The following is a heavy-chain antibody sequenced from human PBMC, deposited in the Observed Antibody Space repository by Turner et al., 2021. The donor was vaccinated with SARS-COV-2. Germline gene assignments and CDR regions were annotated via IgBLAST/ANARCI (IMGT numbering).Heavy chain of an antibody. CDR1: GFTVSSNY. Sequence: EVQLVETGGGLIQPGGSLRLSCAASGFTVSSNYMSWVRQAPGKGLEWVSAISGSGDSTYYADSVKGRFTISRDNSKNTLYLQMNTLRAEDTAVYYCAKRVAFDIWGQGTMVTVSS. CDR3: AKRVAFDI. J-gene: IGHJ3*02. V-gene: IGHV3-23*04. CDR2: ISGSGDST.